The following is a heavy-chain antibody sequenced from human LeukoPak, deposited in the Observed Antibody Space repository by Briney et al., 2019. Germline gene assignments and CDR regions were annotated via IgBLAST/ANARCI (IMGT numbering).Heavy chain of an antibody. J-gene: IGHJ6*03. CDR1: GGPISSGSYY. CDR3: ASSGSYSYYYYMDV. CDR2: IYTSGST. Sequence: PSETLSLTCTVSGGPISSGSYYWSWIRQPAGKGLEWIGRIYTSGSTNYNPSLKSRVTISVDTSKNQFSLKLSSVTAADTAVYYCASSGSYSYYYYMDVWGKGTTVTVSS. V-gene: IGHV4-61*02. D-gene: IGHD1-26*01.